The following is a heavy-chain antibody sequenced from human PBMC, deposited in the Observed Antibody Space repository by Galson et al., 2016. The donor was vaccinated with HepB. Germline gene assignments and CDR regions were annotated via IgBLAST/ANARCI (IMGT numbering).Heavy chain of an antibody. CDR1: GFAFNSYT. J-gene: IGHJ3*01. CDR2: ISKGTTYI. V-gene: IGHV3-21*01. D-gene: IGHD3-22*01. Sequence: SLRLSCAASGFAFNSYTMHWIRQAPGKGLEWVSSISKGTTYIYYAESVKGRFTISRDNAKSSLYLQMNSLRAEETALYYCASDISDSIFDAFDVWGHGTVVTVSS. CDR3: ASDISDSIFDAFDV.